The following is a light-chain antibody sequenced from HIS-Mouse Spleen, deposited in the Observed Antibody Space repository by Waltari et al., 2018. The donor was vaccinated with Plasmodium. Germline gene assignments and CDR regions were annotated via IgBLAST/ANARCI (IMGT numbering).Light chain of an antibody. CDR3: QQYNNWPPWT. Sequence: DIVMTQSPATLSVSPGARATLSCRASQSVSSNLAWYQQKPGQAPRLLLYGAATRATGIPARFSGSGSGTEFTLTISSLQSEDFAVYYCQQYNNWPPWTFGQGTKVEIK. V-gene: IGKV3-15*01. J-gene: IGKJ1*01. CDR1: QSVSSN. CDR2: GAA.